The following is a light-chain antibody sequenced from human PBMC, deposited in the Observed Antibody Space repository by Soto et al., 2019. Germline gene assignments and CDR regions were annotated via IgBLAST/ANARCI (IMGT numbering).Light chain of an antibody. Sequence: DIQMTQSPSTLSATAGDRVTITCRASQSISGWLAWYQQKQGRAPNLLIYDASSLQSGVPSRFSGSGSGTHLTITISSLQPEDGETYYCQQPHGYPITFGQGTRLEIK. J-gene: IGKJ5*01. CDR3: QQPHGYPIT. CDR2: DAS. CDR1: QSISGW. V-gene: IGKV1-5*01.